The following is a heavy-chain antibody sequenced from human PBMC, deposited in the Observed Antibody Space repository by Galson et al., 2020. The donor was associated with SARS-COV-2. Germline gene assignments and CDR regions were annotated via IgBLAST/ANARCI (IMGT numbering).Heavy chain of an antibody. D-gene: IGHD1-20*01. CDR1: GDSVSSNSAA. Sequence: SQTLSLTCAISGDSVSSNSAAWNWIRQYPSSGLEWLGRTYYRSKWYTDYAVSVKSRITINPDTSKNQFSLQLNSVTPEDTAVYYCASDRYNWGDEGEYYYYGMDVWGQGTTVTVSS. CDR3: ASDRYNWGDEGEYYYYGMDV. V-gene: IGHV6-1*01. CDR2: TYYRSKWYT. J-gene: IGHJ6*02.